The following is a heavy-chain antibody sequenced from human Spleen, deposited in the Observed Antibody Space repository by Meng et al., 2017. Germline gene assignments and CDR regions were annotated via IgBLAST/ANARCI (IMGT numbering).Heavy chain of an antibody. D-gene: IGHD6-13*01. CDR2: INDSGST. CDR1: GGTISGYY. Sequence: VQLQQWGEGLLKPSETLSLTCAVYGGTISGYYWSWIRQPPGKGLEWIGEINDSGSTNYNPSLKSRVTISKDTSKNQFSLKLSSVTAADTAVYYCARTIGVEYSSSWYYFDYWGQGTLVTVSS. J-gene: IGHJ4*02. V-gene: IGHV4-34*01. CDR3: ARTIGVEYSSSWYYFDY.